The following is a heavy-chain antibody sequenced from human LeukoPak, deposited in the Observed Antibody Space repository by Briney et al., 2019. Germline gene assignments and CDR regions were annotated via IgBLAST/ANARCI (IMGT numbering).Heavy chain of an antibody. CDR2: ISGSGGST. J-gene: IGHJ4*02. D-gene: IGHD3-10*01. CDR3: AKEESAEWFGELYYFDY. V-gene: IGHV3-23*01. Sequence: GGSLRLSCAASGFTFSSYGMSWVRQAPGKGLEWVSAISGSGGSTYYADSVKGRFTISRDNSKNTLYLQMNSLRAEDTAVYYCAKEESAEWFGELYYFDYWGQGTLVTVSS. CDR1: GFTFSSYG.